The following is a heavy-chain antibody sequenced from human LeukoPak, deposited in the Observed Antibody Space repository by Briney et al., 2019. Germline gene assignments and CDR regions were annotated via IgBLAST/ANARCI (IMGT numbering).Heavy chain of an antibody. CDR2: ISGTGYIT. CDR1: GFALITEA. J-gene: IGHJ5*02. CDR3: AKGRGSTGWPFDT. Sequence: GGSLRLSCAASGFALITEAMTWVRRAPGKGLEWVASISGTGYITYYADSVKGRFTISRDTPKNTLNLRLNSLRAEDTAVYYCAKGRGSTGWPFDTWGQGTLVTVSS. D-gene: IGHD6-19*01. V-gene: IGHV3-23*01.